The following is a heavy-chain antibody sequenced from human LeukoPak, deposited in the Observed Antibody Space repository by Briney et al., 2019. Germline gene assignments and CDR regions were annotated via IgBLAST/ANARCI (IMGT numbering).Heavy chain of an antibody. J-gene: IGHJ5*02. CDR3: AREGDSSXXGWFDP. Sequence: SETLSLTCTVSGYSISSGYYWGWIRQPPGKGLEWIGSIYHSGRTYYNPSLKSRVTISVDTSKNQFSLKLSSVTAADTAVYYCAREGDSSXXGWFDPXXXGTLVTV. CDR1: GYSISSGYY. V-gene: IGHV4-38-2*02. D-gene: IGHD6-13*01. CDR2: IYHSGRT.